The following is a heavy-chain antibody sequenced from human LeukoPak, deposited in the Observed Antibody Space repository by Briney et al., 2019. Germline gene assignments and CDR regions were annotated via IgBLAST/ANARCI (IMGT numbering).Heavy chain of an antibody. CDR1: GGSISSSSYY. CDR3: ARLGTLDTNRLGNYLMDV. V-gene: IGHV4-39*01. Sequence: KSSETLSLTCTVSGGSISSSSYYWGWIRQPPGKGLEWIGSIYYSGSTYYNPSLKSRVTISVDTSKNQFSLKLSSVTAADTAVYYCARLGTLDTNRLGNYLMDVWGQGTTVTVSS. CDR2: IYYSGST. D-gene: IGHD3-16*01. J-gene: IGHJ6*02.